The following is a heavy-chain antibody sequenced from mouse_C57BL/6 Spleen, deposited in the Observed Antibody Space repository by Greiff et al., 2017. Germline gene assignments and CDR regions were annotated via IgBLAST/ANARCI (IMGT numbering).Heavy chain of an antibody. D-gene: IGHD2-2*01. CDR1: GYTFTDYY. CDR2: INPYNGGT. J-gene: IGHJ3*01. CDR3: ARSPYGYDGAWFAY. V-gene: IGHV1-19*01. Sequence: VQLQQSGPVLVKPGASVKMSCKASGYTFTDYYMNWVKQSHGKSLEWIGVINPYNGGTSYNQKFKGKATLTVDKSSSTAYMELNSLPSEDSAVYYCARSPYGYDGAWFAYWGQGTLVTVSA.